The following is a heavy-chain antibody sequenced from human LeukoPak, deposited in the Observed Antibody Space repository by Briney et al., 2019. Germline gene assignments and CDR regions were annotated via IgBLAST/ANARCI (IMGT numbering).Heavy chain of an antibody. J-gene: IGHJ4*02. Sequence: SETLSLTCAVYGGSFSGYYWSWIRQPPGKGLEWIGEINHSGSTNYNPSLKSRVTISVDTSKNQFSLKLSSVTAADTAVYYCARRTAAAGSPDYWGQGTLVTVSS. CDR1: GGSFSGYY. V-gene: IGHV4-34*01. CDR3: ARRTAAAGSPDY. CDR2: INHSGST. D-gene: IGHD6-13*01.